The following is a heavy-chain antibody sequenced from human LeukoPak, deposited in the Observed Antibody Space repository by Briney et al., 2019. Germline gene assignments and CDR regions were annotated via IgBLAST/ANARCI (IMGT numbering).Heavy chain of an antibody. V-gene: IGHV3-23*01. CDR1: GFTFSSYA. Sequence: GGSLRLSCAASGFTFSSYAMSWVRQAPGKGLEWVSAISGSGGSTYYADSVKGRFTISRDNSKNMLYLQMNSLRAEDTAVYYCAKDKVEYYDSSGYSGVGPDWGQGTLVTVSS. D-gene: IGHD3-22*01. J-gene: IGHJ4*02. CDR3: AKDKVEYYDSSGYSGVGPD. CDR2: ISGSGGST.